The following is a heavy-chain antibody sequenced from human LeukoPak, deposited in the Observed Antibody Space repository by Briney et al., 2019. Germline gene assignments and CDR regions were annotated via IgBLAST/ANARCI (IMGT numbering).Heavy chain of an antibody. CDR2: ISYDGSNK. J-gene: IGHJ4*02. V-gene: IGHV3-30-3*01. Sequence: GGSLRLSCAASGFTFSSYAMHWVRQAPGKGLEWVAVISYDGSNKYYADSVKGRFTISRDNSKNTLYLQMNSLRAEDTAVYYCARVHGVIPVEYFDYWGQGTLVTVSS. D-gene: IGHD2-21*01. CDR3: ARVHGVIPVEYFDY. CDR1: GFTFSSYA.